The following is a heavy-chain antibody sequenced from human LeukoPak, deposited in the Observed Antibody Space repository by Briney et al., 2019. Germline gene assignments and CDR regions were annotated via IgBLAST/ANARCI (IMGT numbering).Heavy chain of an antibody. CDR1: GFTFSSYS. V-gene: IGHV3-21*01. CDR2: ISSSSSYI. CDR3: ARDSKYCSGGSCYEGAFDI. Sequence: GGSLRLSRAASGFTFSSYSMNWVRQAPGKGLEWVSSISSSSSYIYYADSVKGRFTISRDNAKNSLYLQMNSLRAEDTAVYYCARDSKYCSGGSCYEGAFDIWGQGTMVTVSS. J-gene: IGHJ3*02. D-gene: IGHD2-15*01.